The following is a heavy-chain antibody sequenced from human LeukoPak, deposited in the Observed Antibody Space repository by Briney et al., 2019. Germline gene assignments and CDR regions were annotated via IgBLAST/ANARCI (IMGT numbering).Heavy chain of an antibody. J-gene: IGHJ4*02. CDR2: MNPNSGNT. V-gene: IGHV1-8*01. D-gene: IGHD3-9*01. CDR1: GYTFTSYD. Sequence: ASVTVSCKASGYTFTSYDINWVQQAAGQGLEWMGWMNPNSGNTGYAQKFQGRVTMTRNTSISTAYMELSSLRSEDTAVYYCARRGGILTGYSPGNYWGQGTLATVSS. CDR3: ARRGGILTGYSPGNY.